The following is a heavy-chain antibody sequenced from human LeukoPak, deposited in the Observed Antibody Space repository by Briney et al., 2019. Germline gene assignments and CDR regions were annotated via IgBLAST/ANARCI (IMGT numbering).Heavy chain of an antibody. V-gene: IGHV3-23*01. CDR2: ISGSGGST. J-gene: IGHJ3*02. Sequence: GGSLRLSCAASGFTFSSYAMSWVRQAPGKGLEWVSAISGSGGSTYYADSVKGRFTISRDNSKNTLYLQMNSLRAEDTAVYYCARVDSSGYYFDAFDIWGQGTMVTVSS. CDR3: ARVDSSGYYFDAFDI. CDR1: GFTFSSYA. D-gene: IGHD3-22*01.